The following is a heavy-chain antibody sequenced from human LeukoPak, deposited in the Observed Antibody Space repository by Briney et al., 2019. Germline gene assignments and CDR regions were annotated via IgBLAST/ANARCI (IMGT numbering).Heavy chain of an antibody. Sequence: SETLSLTCTVSGGSISSYYWSWIRQPPGKGLEWIGYIYYSGSTNYNPSLKSRVTISVDTSKNQFSLKLSSVTAADTAVYYCARGGTGYSSSGFDYWGQGTLVTVSS. D-gene: IGHD6-13*01. CDR1: GGSISSYY. V-gene: IGHV4-59*01. CDR2: IYYSGST. J-gene: IGHJ4*02. CDR3: ARGGTGYSSSGFDY.